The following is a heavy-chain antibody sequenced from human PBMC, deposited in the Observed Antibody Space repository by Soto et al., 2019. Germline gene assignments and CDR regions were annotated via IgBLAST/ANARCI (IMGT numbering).Heavy chain of an antibody. CDR1: GYTFTDYH. Sequence: QVPLVQSGAEVKKSGASVKVSCKASGYTFTDYHMHWVRQAPGQGLEWMGWITPDSGDTKYAQKFQGRVTMTRDISIATAYMELSGLTSDDTAIYYCARMATFGSLNWFDPWGQGTLVSVSS. V-gene: IGHV1-2*02. CDR2: ITPDSGDT. D-gene: IGHD3-16*01. CDR3: ARMATFGSLNWFDP. J-gene: IGHJ5*02.